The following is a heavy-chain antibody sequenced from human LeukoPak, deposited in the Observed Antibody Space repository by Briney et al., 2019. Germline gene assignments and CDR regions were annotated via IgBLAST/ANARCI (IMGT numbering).Heavy chain of an antibody. J-gene: IGHJ6*02. CDR1: GFTLSSYW. V-gene: IGHV3-74*01. CDR3: ARDLSDYGDAYYYGMDV. Sequence: GRSLTLSCPASGFTLSSYWMQWVRQPPGKGRVWVSRINSEGSSTSHADSVKGRFTITRHNTKNTLYLQINSLRAEDTAVYYCARDLSDYGDAYYYGMDVWGQGTTVTVSS. CDR2: INSEGSST. D-gene: IGHD4-17*01.